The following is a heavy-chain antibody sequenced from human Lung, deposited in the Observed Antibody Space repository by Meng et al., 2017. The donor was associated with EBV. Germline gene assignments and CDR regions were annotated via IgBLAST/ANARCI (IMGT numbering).Heavy chain of an antibody. D-gene: IGHD2-8*02. CDR3: ARQSRTGGATLDY. CDR1: SGSFSGYC. CDR2: ISHSGST. V-gene: IGHV4-34*01. Sequence: QGQVQQWGAGLLKPSETLSLTCAVYSGSFSGYCWGWIRQPPGKGLEWIGEISHSGSTYYNPSLKSRVTISVDTSKNQFSLKLSSVTAADTAVYYCARQSRTGGATLDYWGQGTLVTVSS. J-gene: IGHJ4*02.